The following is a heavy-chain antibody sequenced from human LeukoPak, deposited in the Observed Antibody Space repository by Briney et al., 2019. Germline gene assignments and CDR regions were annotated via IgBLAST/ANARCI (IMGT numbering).Heavy chain of an antibody. V-gene: IGHV3-23*01. D-gene: IGHD4-23*01. CDR2: ISGGGTST. J-gene: IGHJ4*02. CDR3: AKIVYGGNSPRFDS. CDR1: GFTFSSYA. Sequence: TGGSLRLSCAASGFTFSSYAMSWVRQAPGKGLEWVLTISGGGTSTYYADSVKGRFTISRDNSKNTLYLQMISLRAEDTAVYYCAKIVYGGNSPRFDSWGQGTLVTVSS.